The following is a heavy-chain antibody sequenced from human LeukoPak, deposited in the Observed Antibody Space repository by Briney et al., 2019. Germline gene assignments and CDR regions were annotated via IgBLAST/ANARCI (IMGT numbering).Heavy chain of an antibody. CDR2: IYYSGST. V-gene: IGHV4-59*01. CDR3: ARAPRTVLTFDY. CDR1: GGSISSYY. Sequence: SETLSLTCTVSGGSISSYYWSWIRQPPGKGLEWIGYIYYSGSTNYNPSLKSRVTISVDTSKNQFSLKLSSVTAADTAVYYCARAPRTVLTFDYWGQGTLVTVSS. D-gene: IGHD4-17*01. J-gene: IGHJ4*02.